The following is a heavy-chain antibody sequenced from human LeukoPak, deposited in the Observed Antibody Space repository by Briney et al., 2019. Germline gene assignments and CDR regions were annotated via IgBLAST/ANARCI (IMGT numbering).Heavy chain of an antibody. V-gene: IGHV3-48*03. CDR1: GFTFSSYE. Sequence: GGSLRLSCAASGFTFSSYEMNWVRQAPGKGLEWVSYISSSGSTIYYADSVKGRFTISRDNAKNSLYLQMNSLRAEDTAVYYCAAWYSSGWYGGYCGQGTLVTVSS. CDR3: AAWYSSGWYGGY. CDR2: ISSSGSTI. J-gene: IGHJ4*02. D-gene: IGHD6-19*01.